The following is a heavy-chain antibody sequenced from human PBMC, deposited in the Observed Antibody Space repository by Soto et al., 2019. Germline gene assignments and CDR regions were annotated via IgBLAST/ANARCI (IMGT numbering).Heavy chain of an antibody. CDR1: GFTFSSYA. Sequence: GGSLRLSCAASGFTFSSYAMSWVRQAPGKGLEWVSAISGSGGSTYYADSVKGRFTISRDNSKNTLYLQMNSLRAEDTAVYYCAKDQKWLRLEGRDFDYWGQGTLVTVSS. J-gene: IGHJ4*02. D-gene: IGHD5-12*01. CDR2: ISGSGGST. V-gene: IGHV3-23*01. CDR3: AKDQKWLRLEGRDFDY.